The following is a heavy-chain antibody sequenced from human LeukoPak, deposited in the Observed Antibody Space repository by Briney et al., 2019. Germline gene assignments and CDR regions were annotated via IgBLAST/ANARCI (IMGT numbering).Heavy chain of an antibody. D-gene: IGHD3-9*01. CDR1: GYRFTDHY. Sequence: ASVKVSCKASGYRFTDHYMHWVRQAPGQGLEWMGWINANSGGTNYAQKFQGRVTMTRDTSIRTVYMELGRLRSDDTAVYYCARSPHILTGENFDYWGQGTLVTVSS. CDR2: INANSGGT. V-gene: IGHV1-2*02. J-gene: IGHJ4*02. CDR3: ARSPHILTGENFDY.